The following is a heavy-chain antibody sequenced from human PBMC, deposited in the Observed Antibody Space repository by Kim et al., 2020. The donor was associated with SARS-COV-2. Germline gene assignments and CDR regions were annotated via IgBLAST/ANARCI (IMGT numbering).Heavy chain of an antibody. Sequence: ASVKVSCKASGYTFTSYYMHWVRQAPGQGLEWMGIINPSGGSTSYAQKFQGIVTMTRDTSTSTVYMELSSLRSEDTAVYYCASGYAPDAFDIWGQGTMVTVSS. CDR1: GYTFTSYY. V-gene: IGHV1-46*01. J-gene: IGHJ3*02. CDR3: ASGYAPDAFDI. D-gene: IGHD3-10*01. CDR2: INPSGGST.